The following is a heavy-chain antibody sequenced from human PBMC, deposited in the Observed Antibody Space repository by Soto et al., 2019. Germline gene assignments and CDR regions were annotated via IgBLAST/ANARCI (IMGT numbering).Heavy chain of an antibody. V-gene: IGHV3-30-3*01. J-gene: IGHJ4*02. D-gene: IGHD6-13*01. CDR3: ARGYSSSSAAFDY. CDR1: GFTFSSYA. Sequence: QVQLVESGGGVVQPGRSLRLSCAASGFTFSSYAIHWVRQAPGKGLEWVAIISYDATNKYYADSVKGRFTISRDNSKNTLYLQMNSLRPADTAVYYCARGYSSSSAAFDYWGQGTLVTVSS. CDR2: ISYDATNK.